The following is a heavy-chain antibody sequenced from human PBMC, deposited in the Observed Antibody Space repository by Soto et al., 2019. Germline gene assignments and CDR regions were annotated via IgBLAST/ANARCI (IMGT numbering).Heavy chain of an antibody. CDR2: IYSSGST. CDR1: GGSISSRGSMSGRSFY. Sequence: SETLSLTCTVSGGSISSRGSMSGRSFYWGWMRQPPGKGLEWIASIYSSGSTNYNPSLKSRVTMSVDTSKNQFSLRLNSVTAADTAVYYCATQNNYFYGFYFDFWSRGTLVTVSS. D-gene: IGHD1-1*01. V-gene: IGHV4-39*07. CDR3: ATQNNYFYGFYFDF. J-gene: IGHJ4*02.